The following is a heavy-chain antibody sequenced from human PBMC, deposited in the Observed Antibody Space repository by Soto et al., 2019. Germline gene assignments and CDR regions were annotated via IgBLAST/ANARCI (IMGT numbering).Heavy chain of an antibody. V-gene: IGHV3-30*01. CDR2: ISYDGNTK. J-gene: IGHJ6*02. Sequence: GGSLRLSCAASGFSFITYAMHWVRQAPGKGLEWVAVISYDGNTKYYADSVKGRFTISRDNSKNTLYLQMNSLRAEDTAVYYCARVLNPIGDYYYYYGMDVWGQGTTVTVSS. CDR1: GFSFITYA. CDR3: ARVLNPIGDYYYYYGMDV.